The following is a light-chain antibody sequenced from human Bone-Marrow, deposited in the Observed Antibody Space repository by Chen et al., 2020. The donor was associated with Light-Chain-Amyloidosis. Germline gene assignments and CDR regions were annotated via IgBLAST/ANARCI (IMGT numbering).Light chain of an antibody. J-gene: IGKJ3*01. CDR3: QQTYSIPFT. CDR2: AAS. Sequence: DIQMTQSPSSLSASVGDRVTTTCRASQSISSYLNWYQQKPGKAPKLLIYAASSLQSGVPSRFSGSGSGTDFTLTISSLQPEDFATYYCQQTYSIPFTFGPGTKVDIK. CDR1: QSISSY. V-gene: IGKV1-39*01.